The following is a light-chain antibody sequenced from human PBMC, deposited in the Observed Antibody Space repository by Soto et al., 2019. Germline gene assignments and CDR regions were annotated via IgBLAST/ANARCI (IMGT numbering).Light chain of an antibody. Sequence: EIVLTHSPGTLSLSPGERATLFCRASQSVSNNYLAWYQDKPGQTPRLLIYGASSRATGIPDRFSGSGSGTDFTLTISRLEPEVFAVYYRQQYRDSPQTFGQGTNADIK. V-gene: IGKV3-20*01. CDR2: GAS. J-gene: IGKJ1*01. CDR1: QSVSNNY. CDR3: QQYRDSPQT.